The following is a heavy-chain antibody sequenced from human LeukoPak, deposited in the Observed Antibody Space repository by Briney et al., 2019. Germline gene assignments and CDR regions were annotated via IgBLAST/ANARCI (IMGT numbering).Heavy chain of an antibody. D-gene: IGHD2-2*03. V-gene: IGHV1-2*02. CDR1: GYTFTGYY. J-gene: IGHJ4*02. CDR2: INPNSGDT. CDR3: ARAQVDIVVVPAATHFDY. Sequence: ASVKVSCKASGYTFTGYYMHWVRQAPGQGLEWMGWINPNSGDTNYAQKFQGRVTMTRDTSISTAYMELSRLRSDDTAVYYCARAQVDIVVVPAATHFDYWGQGTLVTVSS.